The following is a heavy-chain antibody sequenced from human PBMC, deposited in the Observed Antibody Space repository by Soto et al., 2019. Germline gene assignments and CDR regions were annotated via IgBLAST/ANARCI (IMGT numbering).Heavy chain of an antibody. CDR1: RDTFTSYY. D-gene: IGHD1-26*01. CDR3: ARSSGGNFGIIIEGTNGSAP. Sequence: ASVKVSCKAPRDTFTSYYINWVRQAPGQGLEWMGVINPHGGSTAYAQKFKGRVTLTRDTSASTVYMEVSSLTSEDTAMYYCARSSGGNFGIIIEGTNGSAPWG. J-gene: IGHJ5*02. V-gene: IGHV1-46*01. CDR2: INPHGGST.